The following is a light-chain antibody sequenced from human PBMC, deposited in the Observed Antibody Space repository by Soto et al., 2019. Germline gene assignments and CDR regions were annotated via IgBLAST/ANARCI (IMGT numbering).Light chain of an antibody. CDR1: QSVSSSY. Sequence: EILLTQSPGTLSLSPGERATLSCRASQSVSSSYLAWYQQKPGQAPRLLIYGASSRATGIPDRFSGSGSGTDFTLTISRLEPEDFAVYYCQQYGRSPLTFGGGTKVDIK. CDR2: GAS. J-gene: IGKJ4*01. CDR3: QQYGRSPLT. V-gene: IGKV3-20*01.